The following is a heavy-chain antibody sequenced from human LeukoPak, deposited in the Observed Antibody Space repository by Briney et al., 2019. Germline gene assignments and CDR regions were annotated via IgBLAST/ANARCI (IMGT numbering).Heavy chain of an antibody. CDR3: ARQNAYYYYGMDV. V-gene: IGHV4-61*05. Sequence: SETLSLTCTVPGGSISSRSYYWSWIRQPPGKGLEWIGYIYYSGSTNYNPSLKSRVTISVDTSKNQFSLKLSSVTAADTAVYYCARQNAYYYYGMDVWGQGTTVTVSS. CDR2: IYYSGST. CDR1: GGSISSRSYY. J-gene: IGHJ6*02.